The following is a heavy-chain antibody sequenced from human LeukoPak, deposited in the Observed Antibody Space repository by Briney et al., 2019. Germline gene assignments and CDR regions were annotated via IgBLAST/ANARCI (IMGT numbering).Heavy chain of an antibody. J-gene: IGHJ4*02. Sequence: SETLSLTCAVYGGSFSGYYRSWIRQPPGKGLEWIGEINHSGSTNYNPSLKSRVTISVDTSKNQFSLKLSSVTAADTAVYYCARIPPRDYWGQGTLVTVSS. V-gene: IGHV4-34*01. CDR2: INHSGST. CDR3: ARIPPRDY. CDR1: GGSFSGYY.